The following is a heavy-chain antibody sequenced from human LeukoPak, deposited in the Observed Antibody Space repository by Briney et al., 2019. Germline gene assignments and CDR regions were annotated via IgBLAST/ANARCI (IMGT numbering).Heavy chain of an antibody. CDR2: IYTSGST. Sequence: PSETLSLTCTDSGGSISITSYYWSWIRQPAGKGLEWIGRIYTSGSTNYNPSLKSRVTISVDTSKYQFSLKLTSVTAADTSVYYCARGERNSWYFNCFDPWGQGTLVTVSS. CDR3: ARGERNSWYFNCFDP. CDR1: GGSISITSYY. J-gene: IGHJ5*02. V-gene: IGHV4-61*02. D-gene: IGHD6-13*01.